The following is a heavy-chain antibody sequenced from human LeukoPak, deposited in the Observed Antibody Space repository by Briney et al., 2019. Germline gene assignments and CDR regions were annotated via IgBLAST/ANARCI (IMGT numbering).Heavy chain of an antibody. CDR2: ISSSSSYT. V-gene: IGHV3-11*06. CDR3: ARHLRGAYYYGSGRADYGMDV. Sequence: KPGGSLRLSCAASGFTFSDYYMSWIRQAPGQGLEWVSYISSSSSYTNYADSVKGRFTISRDNAKNSLYLQMNSLRAEDTAVYYWARHLRGAYYYGSGRADYGMDVWGKGTTVTVSS. D-gene: IGHD3-10*01. CDR1: GFTFSDYY. J-gene: IGHJ6*04.